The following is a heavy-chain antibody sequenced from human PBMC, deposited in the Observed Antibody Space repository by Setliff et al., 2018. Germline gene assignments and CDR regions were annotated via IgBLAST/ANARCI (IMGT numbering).Heavy chain of an antibody. CDR3: ARLIEYSYGYYYHYVDV. J-gene: IGHJ6*03. V-gene: IGHV1-46*01. Sequence: GASVKVSCKASGYTFSDYLIHWVRQAPGLRPEWIGRVDCNSGSVHYAQNFQSRVSVTRDPSTTTAFMELSSLRSDDTAIYYCARLIEYSYGYYYHYVDVWGKGTTVTVSS. CDR2: VDCNSGSV. CDR1: GYTFSDYL. D-gene: IGHD5-18*01.